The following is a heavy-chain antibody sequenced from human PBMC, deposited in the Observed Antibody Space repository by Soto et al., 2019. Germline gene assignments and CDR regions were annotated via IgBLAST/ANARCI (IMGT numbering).Heavy chain of an antibody. D-gene: IGHD6-19*01. CDR1: GFGFADGW. CDR3: TTIVAGTGY. V-gene: IGHV3-15*01. CDR2: VKSKTSGGTT. Sequence: EVHLVESGGGLVKPGGSLRLSCAASGFGFADGWMSWVRQAPGKGLEWVGRVKSKTSGGTTDYNAPVEGRFTISRDDSKNTLYLQMNSLKSEDTAVYYCTTIVAGTGYWGQGTPVSVSS. J-gene: IGHJ4*02.